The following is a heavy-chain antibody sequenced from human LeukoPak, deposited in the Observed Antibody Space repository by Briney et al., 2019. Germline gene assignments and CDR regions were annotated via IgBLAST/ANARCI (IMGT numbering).Heavy chain of an antibody. CDR2: INHSGST. CDR3: ARRPKYYYGSGSYYNFDY. CDR1: GGSFSGYY. J-gene: IGHJ4*02. V-gene: IGHV4-34*01. Sequence: SETLSLTCAVYGGSFSGYYWSWIRQPPGKGLEWIGEINHSGSTNYNPSLKSRVTISVDTSKNQFSLKLSSVTAADTAVYYCARRPKYYYGSGSYYNFDYWGQGTLVTVSS. D-gene: IGHD3-10*01.